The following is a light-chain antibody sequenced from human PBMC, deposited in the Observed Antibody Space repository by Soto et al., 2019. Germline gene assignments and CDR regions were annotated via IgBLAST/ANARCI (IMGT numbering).Light chain of an antibody. CDR2: GAS. J-gene: IGKJ1*01. CDR1: QSVDTTF. Sequence: EIVLTQSLGSLSLSPGKRATLSCRASQSVDTTFFAWYQKKPGQAPRLLIYGASKRATGIPDRFSGSGSGTDFTLIISRLEPEDFAVYYCQQYMSSVTFGQGTKVEIK. V-gene: IGKV3-20*01. CDR3: QQYMSSVT.